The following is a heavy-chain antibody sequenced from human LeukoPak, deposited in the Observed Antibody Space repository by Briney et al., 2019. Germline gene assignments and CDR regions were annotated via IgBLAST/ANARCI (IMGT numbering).Heavy chain of an antibody. D-gene: IGHD3-10*01. CDR3: AKASWVSTADAVL. CDR1: GFTFNSYA. Sequence: GGSLTLSCAASGFTFNSYAMSWVRQAPARGLEWVGSIRGGGETFYAESVKGRFTLSRDDPRNSVNLHLNNLRVEDTAVYYCAKASWVSTADAVLWGQGTLVTVSS. J-gene: IGHJ4*02. CDR2: IRGGGET. V-gene: IGHV3-23*01.